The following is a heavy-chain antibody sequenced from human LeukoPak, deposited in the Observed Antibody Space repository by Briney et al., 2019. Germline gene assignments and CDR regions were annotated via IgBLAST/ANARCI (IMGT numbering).Heavy chain of an antibody. Sequence: ASVKVSCKASGYTFTSYDINWVRQATGQGLEWMGWMNPNSGNTGYAQKFQGRVTMTRNTSVSTAYMELSSLRSEDTAVYYCFIAVAGRYFDYWGQGTLVTVSS. CDR2: MNPNSGNT. D-gene: IGHD6-19*01. CDR3: FIAVAGRYFDY. J-gene: IGHJ4*02. V-gene: IGHV1-8*01. CDR1: GYTFTSYD.